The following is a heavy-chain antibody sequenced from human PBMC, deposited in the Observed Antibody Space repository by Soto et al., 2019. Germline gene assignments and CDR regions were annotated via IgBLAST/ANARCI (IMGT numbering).Heavy chain of an antibody. J-gene: IGHJ4*02. D-gene: IGHD3-9*01. CDR1: GFTFSSYA. CDR3: ARSFYSILTGYYSNYFDY. Sequence: GGSLRLSCAASGFTFSSYAMSWVRQAPGKGPEWVSVIYSGGTSDYADSVKGRFTNSRDNSKNTVYLQMNNLRAEDTAIYYCARSFYSILTGYYSNYFDYWGQGTLVTVSS. CDR2: IYSGGTS. V-gene: IGHV3-23*03.